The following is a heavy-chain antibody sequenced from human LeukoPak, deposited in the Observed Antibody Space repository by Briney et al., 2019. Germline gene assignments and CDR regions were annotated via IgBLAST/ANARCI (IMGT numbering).Heavy chain of an antibody. Sequence: GGSLRLSCAASGFTFSNYAMHWVRQAPGKGLEWVAVISYDGTNKYYADSLRGRFTISRDNSNNMLYLQMNSLTLEDTTVYYCARDPLAFARASYFDYWGQGTLVNVSS. D-gene: IGHD3-3*02. J-gene: IGHJ4*02. CDR3: ARDPLAFARASYFDY. CDR1: GFTFSNYA. CDR2: ISYDGTNK. V-gene: IGHV3-30*04.